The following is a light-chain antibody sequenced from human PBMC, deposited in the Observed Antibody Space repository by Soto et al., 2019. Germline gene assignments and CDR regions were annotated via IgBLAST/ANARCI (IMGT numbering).Light chain of an antibody. V-gene: IGKV1-12*01. J-gene: IGKJ3*01. Sequence: DIQMTQSPSSVSASVGDRVIITCRASQGISSWLAWYQQKPGKAPKLLIYAASRLQSGGTSSFSGSGSWTDFILIISSLLPEDFATYYCQQANSFQFTFGPGTKVDIK. CDR1: QGISSW. CDR2: AAS. CDR3: QQANSFQFT.